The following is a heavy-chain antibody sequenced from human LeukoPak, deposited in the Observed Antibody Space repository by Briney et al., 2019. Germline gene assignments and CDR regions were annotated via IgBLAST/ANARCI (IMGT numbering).Heavy chain of an antibody. CDR3: AKFYDILTGYFDH. J-gene: IGHJ4*02. V-gene: IGHV3-23*01. CDR2: ISGGGGGT. CDR1: GFXFTTYA. D-gene: IGHD3-9*01. Sequence: PGGSLRLSRAASGFXFTTYAMGWVRQSPGKGLEWVSSISGGGGGTYYAEFVKGRFTISRDNSKNTLYLQMNSLRAEDTAVYYCAKFYDILTGYFDHWGQGTLVTVSS.